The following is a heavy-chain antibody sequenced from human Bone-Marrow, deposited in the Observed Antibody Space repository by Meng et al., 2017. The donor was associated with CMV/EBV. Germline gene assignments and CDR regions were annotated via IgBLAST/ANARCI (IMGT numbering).Heavy chain of an antibody. Sequence: GSLRLSCAVYGGSFSGYYWSWIRQPPGKGLEWIGEINHSGSTNYNPSPKSRVTISVDTSKNQFSLKLSSVTAADTAVYYCASRRGYYYYGMDVWGQGTTVTVSS. CDR1: GGSFSGYY. V-gene: IGHV4-34*01. D-gene: IGHD2/OR15-2a*01. CDR2: INHSGST. J-gene: IGHJ6*02. CDR3: ASRRGYYYYGMDV.